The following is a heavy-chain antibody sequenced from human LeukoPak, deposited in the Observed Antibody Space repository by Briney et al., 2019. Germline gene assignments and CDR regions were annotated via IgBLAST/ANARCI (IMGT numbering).Heavy chain of an antibody. CDR2: IYYSGST. D-gene: IGHD3-22*01. CDR3: AKAGVRYFDSSGLYAFDF. Sequence: SETLSLTCAVSGSSISSTSYYWAWIRQPPGKGLEWIGTIYYSGSTYHNPSLKSRVTMSVDTSRNQFSLKLSSVDAADTAVYYCAKAGVRYFDSSGLYAFDFWGQETTVTVSS. CDR1: GSSISSTSYY. J-gene: IGHJ3*01. V-gene: IGHV4-39*01.